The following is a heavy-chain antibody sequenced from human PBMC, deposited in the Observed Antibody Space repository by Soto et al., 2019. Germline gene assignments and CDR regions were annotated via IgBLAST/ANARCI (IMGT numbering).Heavy chain of an antibody. J-gene: IGHJ6*02. CDR1: GYSFTSYW. CDR3: ARRGRDGDYYYSMDV. Sequence: GESLKISCKGSGYSFTSYWISWVRQMPGKGLEWMGRIDPSDSYTNYSPSFQGHVTISADKSISTAYLQWSSLKASDTAMYYCARRGRDGDYYYSMDVWGQGTTVTVSS. V-gene: IGHV5-10-1*01. D-gene: IGHD4-17*01. CDR2: IDPSDSYT.